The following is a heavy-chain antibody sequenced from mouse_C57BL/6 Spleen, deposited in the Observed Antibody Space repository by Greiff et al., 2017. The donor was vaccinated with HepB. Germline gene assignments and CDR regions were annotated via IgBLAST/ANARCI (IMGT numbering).Heavy chain of an antibody. CDR3: ARNYYGSSYNAMDY. V-gene: IGHV2-9-1*01. J-gene: IGHJ4*01. Sequence: QVQLKESGPGLVAPSQSLSITCTVSGFSLTSYAISWVRQPPGKGLEWLGVIWTGGGTNYNSALKSRLSLSKDNSKSQVFLKMNSLQTDDTARYYCARNYYGSSYNAMDYWGQGTSVTVSS. CDR2: IWTGGGT. D-gene: IGHD1-1*01. CDR1: GFSLTSYA.